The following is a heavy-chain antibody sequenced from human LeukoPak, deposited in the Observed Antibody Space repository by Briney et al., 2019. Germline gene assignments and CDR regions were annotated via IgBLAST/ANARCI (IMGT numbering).Heavy chain of an antibody. D-gene: IGHD6-6*01. CDR2: IIPIFGIA. V-gene: IGHV1-69*04. J-gene: IGHJ6*02. CDR1: GGTFSSYA. CDR3: AISRYSSSLEGMDV. Sequence: SVKVSCMASGGTFSSYAISWVRQAPGQGLEWMGRIIPIFGIANYAQKFQGRVTITADKSTSTAYMELSSLRSEDTAVYYCAISRYSSSLEGMDVWGQGTTVTVSS.